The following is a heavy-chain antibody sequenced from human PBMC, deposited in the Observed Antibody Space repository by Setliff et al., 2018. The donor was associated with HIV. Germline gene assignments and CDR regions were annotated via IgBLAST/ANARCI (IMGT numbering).Heavy chain of an antibody. V-gene: IGHV3-7*01. Sequence: PGGSLRLSCAASGFTFSSHWMSWIRQAPGKGLEWVASIKQDGSEKYFVDSVKGRFTISRDNAKDTAVYYCTTDLLRYCTNGVCYNTAPSFDYWGQGTLVTVPQ. D-gene: IGHD2-8*01. CDR3: YNTAPSFDY. CDR1: GFTFSSHW. CDR2: IKQDGSEK. J-gene: IGHJ4*02.